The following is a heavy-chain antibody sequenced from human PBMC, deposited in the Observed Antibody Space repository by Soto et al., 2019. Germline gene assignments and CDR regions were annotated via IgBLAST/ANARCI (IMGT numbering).Heavy chain of an antibody. CDR1: GYTFTSYG. J-gene: IGHJ4*02. D-gene: IGHD2-2*01. CDR3: ARDFRRYCSSTSCYESLY. V-gene: IGHV1-18*01. CDR2: ISAYNGNT. Sequence: GASVKVSCKDSGYTFTSYGISWVRQAPGQGLEWMGWISAYNGNTNYAQKLQGRVTMTTDTSTSTAYMELRSLRSDDTAVYYCARDFRRYCSSTSCYESLYWGQGTLVTVSS.